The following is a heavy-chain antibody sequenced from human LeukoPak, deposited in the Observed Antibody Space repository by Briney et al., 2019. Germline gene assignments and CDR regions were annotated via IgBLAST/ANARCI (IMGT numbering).Heavy chain of an antibody. V-gene: IGHV4-34*01. CDR1: GGSFSGYY. CDR2: INHSGST. Sequence: SETLSLTCAVYGGSFSGYYWSWIRQPPGKGLEWIGEINHSGSTNYNPSLKSRVTISVDTSKNQFSLKLSSVTAADTAVYYCARSYYDFWSGYYTLYFDYGGQGTLVTVSS. D-gene: IGHD3-3*01. CDR3: ARSYYDFWSGYYTLYFDY. J-gene: IGHJ4*02.